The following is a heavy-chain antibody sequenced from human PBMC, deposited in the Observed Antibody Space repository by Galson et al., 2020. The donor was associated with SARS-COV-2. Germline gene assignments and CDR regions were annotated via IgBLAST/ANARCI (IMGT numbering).Heavy chain of an antibody. CDR1: GYTFTNYG. V-gene: IGHV1-18*01. Sequence: ASVKVSCKASGYTFTNYGISWVRQAPGQGFQWMGWISPYHGDTHYAQMFQGRITLTTDTSTSTAFMDLRSLRSDDTAVYYCARDRGTSADSVYWAQGTLVTVSS. D-gene: IGHD3-3*01. CDR3: ARDRGTSADSVY. CDR2: ISPYHGDT. J-gene: IGHJ4*02.